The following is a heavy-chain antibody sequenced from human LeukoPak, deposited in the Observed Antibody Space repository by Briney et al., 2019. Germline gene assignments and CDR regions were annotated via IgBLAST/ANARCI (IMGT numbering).Heavy chain of an antibody. CDR2: IGSSDSTT. Sequence: GGSLRLSCVASGFTFSSYEMNWVRQAPGKGLEWLSYIGSSDSTTHYADSVKGRFTISRDNAKNSLYLQMNSLRVEDTAVYYGARDGPPNYSGGGFNMEVGGKGPTVTIPS. CDR1: GFTFSSYE. V-gene: IGHV3-48*03. J-gene: IGHJ6*03. D-gene: IGHD6-25*01. CDR3: ARDGPPNYSGGGFNMEV.